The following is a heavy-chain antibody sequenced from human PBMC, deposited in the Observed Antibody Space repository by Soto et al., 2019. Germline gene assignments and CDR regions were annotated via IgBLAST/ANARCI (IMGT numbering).Heavy chain of an antibody. CDR1: GFNFSDHY. CDR3: ARHTSGWHYYDY. V-gene: IGHV3-11*06. CDR2: ISGSSRYT. D-gene: IGHD6-19*01. J-gene: IGHJ4*02. Sequence: LRLSCAASGFNFSDHYMNWVRQAPGKGLEWVSYISGSSRYTNFADSVKGRFTISRDNAKNSLYLQMNSLRVEDTAVYYCARHTSGWHYYDYWGQGTPVTVSS.